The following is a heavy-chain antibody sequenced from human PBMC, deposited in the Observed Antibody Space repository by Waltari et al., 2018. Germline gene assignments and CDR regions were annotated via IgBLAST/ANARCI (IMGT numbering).Heavy chain of an antibody. CDR3: ARQEGSSWTPVGY. D-gene: IGHD6-13*01. CDR2: IYPVASNA. V-gene: IGHV5-51*01. CDR1: GYSFTSYW. J-gene: IGHJ4*02. Sequence: EVQLVQSGAEVKKPGESLKISCKGSGYSFTSYWIGWVRQMPGEGLEWMGIIYPVASNAIYSPSFQGQFTISADKSISIAYLQWSSLKASDTAMYYCARQEGSSWTPVGYWGQGTLVTVSS.